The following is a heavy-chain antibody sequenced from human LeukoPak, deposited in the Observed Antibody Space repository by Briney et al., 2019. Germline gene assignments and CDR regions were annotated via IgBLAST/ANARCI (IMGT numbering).Heavy chain of an antibody. CDR3: AKDPTHYRVWDYYETIGLGY. D-gene: IGHD3-22*01. V-gene: IGHV3-30*02. CDR1: GFTFSSYW. CDR2: IRYDGSNK. J-gene: IGHJ4*02. Sequence: PGGSLRLSCAASGFTFSSYWIHWVRQAPGKGLEWVAFIRYDGSNKYYADSVKGRFTISRDNSKNTLNLQMNSLRAEDTAVYYCAKDPTHYRVWDYYETIGLGYWGQGTLVTVSS.